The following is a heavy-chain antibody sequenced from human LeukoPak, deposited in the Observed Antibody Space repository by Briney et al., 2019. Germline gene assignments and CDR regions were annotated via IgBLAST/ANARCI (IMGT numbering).Heavy chain of an antibody. J-gene: IGHJ4*02. Sequence: PSETLSLTCAVYGGSFSGYYWSWIRQPPGKGLEWIGEINHSGSTNYNPSLKSRVTISVDTSKNQFSLKLSSVTAADTAVYYCARVKRSSWGADYWGQGTLVTVSS. CDR2: INHSGST. V-gene: IGHV4-34*01. CDR1: GGSFSGYY. D-gene: IGHD6-13*01. CDR3: ARVKRSSWGADY.